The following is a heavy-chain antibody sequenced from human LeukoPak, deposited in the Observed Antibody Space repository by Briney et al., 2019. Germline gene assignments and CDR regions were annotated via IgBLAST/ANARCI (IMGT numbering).Heavy chain of an antibody. CDR3: ARGHYGLDY. Sequence: GGSLRLSCAGSGFTFSDHYMSWVRQAPGKGLEWVSYINLSGGTIYYADSVKGRFTISRGNAKNSLYLQMNSLRAEDTAVYYCARGHYGLDYWGQGTLVTVSS. CDR1: GFTFSDHY. CDR2: INLSGGTI. J-gene: IGHJ4*02. D-gene: IGHD3-10*01. V-gene: IGHV3-11*01.